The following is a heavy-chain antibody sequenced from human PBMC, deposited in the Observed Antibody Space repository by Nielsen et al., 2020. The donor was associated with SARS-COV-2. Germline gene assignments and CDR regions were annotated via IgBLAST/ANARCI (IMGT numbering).Heavy chain of an antibody. Sequence: WIRQPPGKGLEWVSGISWNSGSIGYADSVKGRFTISRDNAKNSLYLQMNSLRPEDTALYFCATASGGGIATVPGNNWGQGTLVTVSS. V-gene: IGHV3-9*01. D-gene: IGHD6-13*01. CDR3: ATASGGGIATVPGNN. CDR2: ISWNSGSI. J-gene: IGHJ4*02.